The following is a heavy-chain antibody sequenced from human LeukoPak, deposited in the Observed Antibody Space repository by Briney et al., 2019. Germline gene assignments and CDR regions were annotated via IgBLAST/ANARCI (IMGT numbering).Heavy chain of an antibody. CDR2: ISGSGGST. V-gene: IGHV3-23*01. CDR3: ARCRGSGSYCLDH. J-gene: IGHJ4*02. Sequence: GGSLRLSCAASGFTFSSYAMSWVCQAPGKGLEWVSAISGSGGSTYYADSVKGRFTISRDNSKNTLYLQMNSLRPEDTAVYYCARCRGSGSYCLDHWGQGTLVTVSS. D-gene: IGHD3-10*01. CDR1: GFTFSSYA.